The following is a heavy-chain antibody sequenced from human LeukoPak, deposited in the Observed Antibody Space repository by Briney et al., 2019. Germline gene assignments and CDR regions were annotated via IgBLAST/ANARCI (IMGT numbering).Heavy chain of an antibody. CDR1: GYTFTSYY. CDR2: INPTGGST. Sequence: ASVKVSCKASGYTFTSYYLHWVRQAPGQGLEWMGIINPTGGSTTYAQKFQGRVTMTEDTSTDTAYMELSSLRSEDTAVYYCATDASGSYLDAFDIWGQGTMVTVSS. D-gene: IGHD1-26*01. V-gene: IGHV1-46*01. CDR3: ATDASGSYLDAFDI. J-gene: IGHJ3*02.